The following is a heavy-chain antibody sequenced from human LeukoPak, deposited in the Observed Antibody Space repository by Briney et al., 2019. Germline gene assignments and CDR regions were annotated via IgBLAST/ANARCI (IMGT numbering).Heavy chain of an antibody. D-gene: IGHD6-6*01. CDR1: GYTFTGYY. Sequence: ASLKVSCKASGYTFTGYYMYWVRQAPGQGLEWIGWINPNSGGTKYGQKFQGRIIMTSDTSTSTAYMELSSLRSDDTAVFYCASVSVSSSSGFDYWGQGTLVTVSS. V-gene: IGHV1-2*02. J-gene: IGHJ4*02. CDR2: INPNSGGT. CDR3: ASVSVSSSSGFDY.